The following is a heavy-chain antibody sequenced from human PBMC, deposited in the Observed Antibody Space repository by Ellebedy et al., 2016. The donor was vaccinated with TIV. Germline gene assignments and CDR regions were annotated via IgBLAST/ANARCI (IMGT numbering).Heavy chain of an antibody. J-gene: IGHJ6*02. Sequence: SETLSLXXSVSGGSINYYFWTWVRQPPGKGLEWIGYIYYSGDTSYSPSLKSRVTISVDASKNQFSLKLSSVTAADTAVYYCARLVGQMYYYYGMDVWGHGTTVTVSS. D-gene: IGHD3-16*01. CDR2: IYYSGDT. V-gene: IGHV4-59*13. CDR3: ARLVGQMYYYYGMDV. CDR1: GGSINYYF.